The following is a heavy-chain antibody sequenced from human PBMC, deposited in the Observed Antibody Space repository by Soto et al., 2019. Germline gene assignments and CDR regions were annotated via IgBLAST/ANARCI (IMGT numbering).Heavy chain of an antibody. CDR1: GFTFSSYA. CDR2: ISYDGSNK. CDR3: ARAPLLDY. Sequence: PGGSLRLSCAASGFTFSSYAMHWVRQAPGKGLEWVAVISYDGSNKYYADSVKGRFTISRDNSKNTLYLQMNSLRAEDTAVYYCARAPLLDYWGQGTLVTVSS. V-gene: IGHV3-30-3*01. J-gene: IGHJ4*02.